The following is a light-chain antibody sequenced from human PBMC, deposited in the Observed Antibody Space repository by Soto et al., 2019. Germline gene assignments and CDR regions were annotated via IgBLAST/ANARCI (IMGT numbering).Light chain of an antibody. CDR2: DAS. J-gene: IGKJ1*01. V-gene: IGKV1-5*01. Sequence: DIPMNQSPSSLSASVDDRVTITCRASQSISGYLNWYQQKPGKAPKLLIYDASSLESGVPSRFSGSGSGTEFTLTISSLQPDDFATYYCQQYYSYWTFGQGTKV. CDR1: QSISGY. CDR3: QQYYSYWT.